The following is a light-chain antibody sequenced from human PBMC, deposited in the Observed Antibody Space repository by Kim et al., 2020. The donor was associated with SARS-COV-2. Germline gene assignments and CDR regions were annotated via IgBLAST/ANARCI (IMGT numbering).Light chain of an antibody. CDR1: ELGDKY. V-gene: IGLV3-1*01. CDR3: QVWDSGAVI. Sequence: SYELTQPPSVSVSPGQTASITCSGDELGDKYVCWYQQKPGQPPVLVIYHDTKRPSGIPERFSGSNSGNTATLTVSGTQPMDEADYYCQVWDSGAVIFGGGTQLTVL. J-gene: IGLJ2*01. CDR2: HDT.